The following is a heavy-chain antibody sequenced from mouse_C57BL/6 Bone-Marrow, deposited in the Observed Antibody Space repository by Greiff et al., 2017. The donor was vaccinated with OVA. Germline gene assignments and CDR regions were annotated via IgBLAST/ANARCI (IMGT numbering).Heavy chain of an antibody. CDR3: ARRGPYYAMDY. D-gene: IGHD3-3*01. Sequence: EVQVLESGGGLVKPGGSLKLSCAASGFTFSDYGMHWVRQAPEKGLEWVAYISSGSSTIYYADTVKGRFTISRDNAKNTLFLQMNSLRSEDTAMDYCARRGPYYAMDYWGQGTTVTVSS. J-gene: IGHJ4*01. V-gene: IGHV5-17*01. CDR2: ISSGSSTI. CDR1: GFTFSDYG.